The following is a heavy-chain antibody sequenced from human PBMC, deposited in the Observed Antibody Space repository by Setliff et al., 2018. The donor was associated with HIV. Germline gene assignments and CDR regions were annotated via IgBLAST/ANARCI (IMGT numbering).Heavy chain of an antibody. D-gene: IGHD4-4*01. CDR3: ARRGWNAYRAFDY. J-gene: IGHJ4*02. CDR2: IYHSGRT. Sequence: PSETLSLTCTVSGGSISSLYWTWIRQAPGKGLEWIGYIYHSGRTNYNPSLRSRVTISVDTSKNHFSLNLTSVTAADTAVYYCARRGWNAYRAFDYWGQGPLVTVSS. CDR1: GGSISSLY. V-gene: IGHV4-59*11.